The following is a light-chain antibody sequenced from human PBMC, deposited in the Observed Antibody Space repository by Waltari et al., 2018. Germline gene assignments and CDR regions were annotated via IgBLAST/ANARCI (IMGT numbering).Light chain of an antibody. J-gene: IGKJ2*01. CDR3: QQYGRSWNT. CDR1: QSDSSNY. CDR2: GSS. Sequence: EIVLTQSPGTLSLSPGERATLSCRASQSDSSNYLAWYQQRPGQAPRLLIHGSSSRATGIPDRFSGSGSGTDFTLTISRLEPEDLAVYYCQQYGRSWNTFGQGTKLEIK. V-gene: IGKV3-20*01.